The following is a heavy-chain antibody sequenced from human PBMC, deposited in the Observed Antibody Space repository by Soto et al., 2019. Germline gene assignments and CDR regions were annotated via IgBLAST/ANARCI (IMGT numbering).Heavy chain of an antibody. D-gene: IGHD4-17*01. CDR3: ARDYVSRDYGDYGVDY. CDR2: ISAYNGNT. J-gene: IGHJ4*02. Sequence: GASVKVSCKASGYTFTSYGISWVRQAPGQGLEWMGWISAYNGNTNYAQKLQGRVTMTTDTSTSTAYMELRSLRSDDTAVYYCARDYVSRDYGDYGVDYWGQGTLVTVSS. V-gene: IGHV1-18*01. CDR1: GYTFTSYG.